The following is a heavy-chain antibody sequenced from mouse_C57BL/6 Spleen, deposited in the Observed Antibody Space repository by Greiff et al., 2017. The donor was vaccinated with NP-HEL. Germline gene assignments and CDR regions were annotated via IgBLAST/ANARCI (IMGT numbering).Heavy chain of an antibody. D-gene: IGHD1-1*01. CDR3: AREHYGTWFAY. V-gene: IGHV1-64*01. CDR1: GYTFTSYW. J-gene: IGHJ3*01. Sequence: QVQLQQPGAELVKPGASVKLSCKASGYTFTSYWMHWVKQRPGQGLEWIGMIHPNSGSTNYNEKFKSKATLTVDKSSSTAYMQLSSLTSEDSAVYYCAREHYGTWFAYWGQGTLVTVSA. CDR2: IHPNSGST.